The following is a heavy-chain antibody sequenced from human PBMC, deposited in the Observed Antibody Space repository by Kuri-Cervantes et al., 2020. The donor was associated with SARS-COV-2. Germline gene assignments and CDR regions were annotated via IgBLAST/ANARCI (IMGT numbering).Heavy chain of an antibody. CDR2: INPSGGST. CDR3: ARVYSSGWYCDY. V-gene: IGHV1-46*01. D-gene: IGHD6-19*01. J-gene: IGHJ4*02. CDR1: GYTFTSYY. Sequence: ASVKVSCKASGYTFTSYYMHWVRQAPGQGLEWMGIINPSGGSTSYAQKFQGRVTMTRDTSASTVYMELSSLRSEDTAVYYCARVYSSGWYCDYWGQGTLVTVSS.